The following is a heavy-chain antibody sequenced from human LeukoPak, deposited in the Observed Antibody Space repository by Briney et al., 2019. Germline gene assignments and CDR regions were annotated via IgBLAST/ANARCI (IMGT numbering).Heavy chain of an antibody. CDR1: GYTFTGYY. CDR2: INPNSGGT. V-gene: IGHV1-2*02. CDR3: ARMAGYCSSTSCYGSGYFDY. J-gene: IGHJ4*02. Sequence: ASVKVSCKASGYTFTGYYMHWVRQAPGQGLEWMGWINPNSGGTNYAQKFQGRVTMTRDTSISTAYMELSRLRSDDMAVYYCARMAGYCSSTSCYGSGYFDYWGQGTLVTVSS. D-gene: IGHD2-2*03.